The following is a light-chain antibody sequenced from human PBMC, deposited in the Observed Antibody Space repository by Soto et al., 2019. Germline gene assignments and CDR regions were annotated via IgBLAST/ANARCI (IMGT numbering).Light chain of an antibody. V-gene: IGLV2-14*01. CDR2: EVT. Sequence: QSALTQRASVSGSPGQSIAISCSGSSSDLGIYNYVSWYQQHPGKVPKLIIFEVTNRPSGVSNRFSGSKSGNTASLTISGLQAEDEADYYCSSYTTSSTRVFGTGTKVTVL. CDR3: SSYTTSSTRV. CDR1: SSDLGIYNY. J-gene: IGLJ1*01.